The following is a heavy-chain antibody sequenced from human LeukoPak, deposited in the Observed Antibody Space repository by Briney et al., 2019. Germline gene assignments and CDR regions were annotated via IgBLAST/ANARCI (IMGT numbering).Heavy chain of an antibody. J-gene: IGHJ4*02. CDR3: AKALHGAFDD. V-gene: IGHV3-23*01. Sequence: GGSLRLSCEASVFTFSSYGMSWVRQAPGQGLEWVSAISGSGGSTNYADSVKGRFTISRDNSKNTVYLDMHSLRADDTAVYYCAKALHGAFDDGGERILVTVSA. D-gene: IGHD3-10*01. CDR2: ISGSGGST. CDR1: VFTFSSYG.